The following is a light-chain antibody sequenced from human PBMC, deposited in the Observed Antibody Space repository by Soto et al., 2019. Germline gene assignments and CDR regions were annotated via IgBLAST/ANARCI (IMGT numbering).Light chain of an antibody. CDR2: GAS. Sequence: EIVITQSPATLSVSPGERATLSCRASQSVGGNLAWYQQRPGQAPRLLIYGASIRATGIAARFSGSGSGTEFTLSISSLQSEDFAVYSCQQYNNWPSITFGQGTRLEIK. V-gene: IGKV3-15*01. CDR3: QQYNNWPSIT. J-gene: IGKJ5*01. CDR1: QSVGGN.